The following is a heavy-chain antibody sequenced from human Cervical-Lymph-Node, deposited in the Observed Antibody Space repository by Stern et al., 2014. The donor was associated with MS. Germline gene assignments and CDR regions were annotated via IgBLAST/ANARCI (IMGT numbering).Heavy chain of an antibody. Sequence: VQLVESGGAVVQPGRSLRLSCAASGFTFSSYGMHWVRQAPGKGLEWVTVISYDGNHKYYADSVKGRFTISRDNSKNTLHLQMNSVTPDDTAIYYCARDYEDTSMLFDHWGQGTLVTVSS. J-gene: IGHJ4*02. V-gene: IGHV3-30*03. D-gene: IGHD2-8*01. CDR3: ARDYEDTSMLFDH. CDR1: GFTFSSYG. CDR2: ISYDGNHK.